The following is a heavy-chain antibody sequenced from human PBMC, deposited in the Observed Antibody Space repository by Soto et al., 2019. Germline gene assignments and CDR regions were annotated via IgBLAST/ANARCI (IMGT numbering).Heavy chain of an antibody. D-gene: IGHD4-17*01. Sequence: QVQLQESGPGLVETSQTLSLTCTVSGASTGSGGYYWSWIRQHPGKGLEWIGYIYYTGSTYYSPSLKSRASISVDTSKNEFSLKLDSVTAADTAVYYCARADYGDRGLAFDSWGQGTLVTVSS. J-gene: IGHJ4*02. CDR3: ARADYGDRGLAFDS. CDR1: GASTGSGGYY. V-gene: IGHV4-31*03. CDR2: IYYTGST.